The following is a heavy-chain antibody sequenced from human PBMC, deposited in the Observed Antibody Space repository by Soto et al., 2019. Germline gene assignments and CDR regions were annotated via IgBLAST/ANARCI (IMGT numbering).Heavy chain of an antibody. J-gene: IGHJ5*02. V-gene: IGHV3-48*02. Sequence: EVQLVESGGGLVQHGVSLRLSCAASGFTFSSYSMNWVRQAPGKGLEWVSYISSSSTIYYADSVKGRFTISRDNAKSSLYLQMNSLRDEDTAVYYCARGSTWGTAWFDPWGQGTLCTFSS. CDR3: ARGSTWGTAWFDP. D-gene: IGHD3-16*01. CDR1: GFTFSSYS. CDR2: ISSSSTI.